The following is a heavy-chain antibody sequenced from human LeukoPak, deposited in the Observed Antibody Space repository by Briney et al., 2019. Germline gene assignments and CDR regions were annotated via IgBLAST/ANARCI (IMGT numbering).Heavy chain of an antibody. D-gene: IGHD1-26*01. CDR2: IIPLFGTA. CDR3: ARAGSGSYSFAAFDI. J-gene: IGHJ3*02. Sequence: GASAKVSCKASGGTFSSYAISWVRQAPGQGLEWMGGIIPLFGTANYAQKFQGRVTSTADESTSTAYMELSSLRSEDTAVYYCARAGSGSYSFAAFDIWGQGTMVTVSS. V-gene: IGHV1-69*01. CDR1: GGTFSSYA.